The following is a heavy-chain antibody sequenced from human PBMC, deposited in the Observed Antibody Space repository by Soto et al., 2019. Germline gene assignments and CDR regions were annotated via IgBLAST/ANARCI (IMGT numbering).Heavy chain of an antibody. Sequence: EVQLVESGGGLVKPGGSLRLSCAASGFTFINTWMTWVRQAPGKGLEWVGRIKSKADGGTTDYAAPVKGRFTISRDDSKNTLYLQMDNLKTEDTAMYYCTSHSYYKHSWWGQGTLVTVSS. J-gene: IGHJ4*02. D-gene: IGHD3-3*02. CDR1: GFTFINTW. CDR2: IKSKADGGTT. V-gene: IGHV3-15*01. CDR3: TSHSYYKHSW.